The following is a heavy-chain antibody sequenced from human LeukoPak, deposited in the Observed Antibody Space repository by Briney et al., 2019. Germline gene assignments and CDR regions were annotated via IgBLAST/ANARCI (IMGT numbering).Heavy chain of an antibody. Sequence: ASVKVSCKASGYTFTSYYMHWVRQAPGQGLEWMGIINPSGGSTSYAQKFQGRVTMTRDMSTSTVYMELSSLRSEDTAVYYCAAITMVRGVIHGYAFDIWGQGTMVTVSS. J-gene: IGHJ3*02. CDR1: GYTFTSYY. CDR3: AAITMVRGVIHGYAFDI. D-gene: IGHD3-10*01. CDR2: INPSGGST. V-gene: IGHV1-46*01.